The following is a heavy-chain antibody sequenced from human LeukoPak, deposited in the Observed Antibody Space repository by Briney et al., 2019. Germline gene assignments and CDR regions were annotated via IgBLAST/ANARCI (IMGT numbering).Heavy chain of an antibody. CDR1: GFTFSSYW. D-gene: IGHD3-10*01. J-gene: IGHJ5*02. CDR2: IRSKAYGGTT. Sequence: GGSLRLSCAASGFTFSSYWMSWVRQAPGKGLEWVGFIRSKAYGGTTEYAASVKGRFAISRDDSKSIAYLQMNSLKTEDTAVYYCTTTSGLLWFGELSTWGQGTLVTVSS. V-gene: IGHV3-49*04. CDR3: TTTSGLLWFGELST.